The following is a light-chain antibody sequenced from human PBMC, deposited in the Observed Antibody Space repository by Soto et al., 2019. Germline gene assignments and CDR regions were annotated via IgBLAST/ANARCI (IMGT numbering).Light chain of an antibody. CDR1: QSGLYIYNNKNQ. CDR3: HQYYSTPQT. J-gene: IGKJ1*01. Sequence: DIVMTQSPDSLAVSLGERATINCKSSQSGLYIYNNKNQLAWYQQKTGQPPHLLISWASTRDSGVPDRFSGNGSGTDFTLTISSLKAEDVAVSYCHQYYSTPQTFGQGTKVEIK. V-gene: IGKV4-1*01. CDR2: WAS.